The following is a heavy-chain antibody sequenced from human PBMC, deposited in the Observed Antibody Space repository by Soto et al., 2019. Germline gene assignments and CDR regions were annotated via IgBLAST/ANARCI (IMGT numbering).Heavy chain of an antibody. CDR3: EGHVGYFDLLSPCDY. CDR1: GFTFTNYD. CDR2: VSHDGSNE. J-gene: IGHJ4*02. V-gene: IGHV3-30*03. D-gene: IGHD3-9*01. Sequence: QVQLVESGGGVVQPGKSLRLSCSVSGFTFTNYDMHWVRQAPGKGLEWVAVVSHDGSNEYYADSVKGRFTIFRDNSKNMLYLQMHSLTSEDTAVYYCEGHVGYFDLLSPCDYWGQGTLVTVSS.